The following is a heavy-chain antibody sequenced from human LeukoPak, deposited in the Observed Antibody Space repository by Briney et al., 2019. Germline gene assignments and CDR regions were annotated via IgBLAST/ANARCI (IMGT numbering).Heavy chain of an antibody. D-gene: IGHD6-13*01. J-gene: IGHJ4*02. CDR3: ARVHSSSWFPDS. CDR2: ISYDGSNK. Sequence: PGRSLRLSCAASGFTFSSYGMHWVRQAPGKGLEWVAVISYDGSNKYYADSVKGRFTISRGNSKNTLYLQMNSLRAEDTAVYYCARVHSSSWFPDSWGQGTLVTVSS. V-gene: IGHV3-30*03. CDR1: GFTFSSYG.